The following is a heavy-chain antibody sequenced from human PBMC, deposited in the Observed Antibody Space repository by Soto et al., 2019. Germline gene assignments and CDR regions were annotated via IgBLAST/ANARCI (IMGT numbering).Heavy chain of an antibody. CDR3: TSEKATIY. V-gene: IGHV3-49*04. CDR2: IRSKAYGGTT. D-gene: IGHD5-12*01. J-gene: IGHJ4*02. CDR1: GCTFGDYA. Sequence: EVQLVESGGGLVQPGRSLRLSCTASGCTFGDYAMSWVRQAPGKGLEWVGFIRSKAYGGTTEYAASVKGRFTISRDDSKSIAYLQMNSLKTEDTAVYYCTSEKATIYWGQGTLVTVSS.